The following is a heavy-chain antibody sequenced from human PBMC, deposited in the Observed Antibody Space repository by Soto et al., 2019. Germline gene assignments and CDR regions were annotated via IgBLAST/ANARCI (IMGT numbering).Heavy chain of an antibody. CDR1: GFTFTSSA. J-gene: IGHJ5*02. CDR3: AGGMITFGGVIVRFDP. V-gene: IGHV1-58*01. CDR2: IVVGSGNT. D-gene: IGHD3-16*02. Sequence: SVKVSCKASGFTFTSSAVQWVRQARGQRLEWIGWIVVGSGNTNYAQKFQERVTITRDMSTSTAYMELSSLRSEDTAVYYCAGGMITFGGVIVRFDPWGQGTLVTVSS.